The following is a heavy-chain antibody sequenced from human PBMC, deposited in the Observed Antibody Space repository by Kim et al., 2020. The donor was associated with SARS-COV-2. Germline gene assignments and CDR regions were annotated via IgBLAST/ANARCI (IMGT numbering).Heavy chain of an antibody. D-gene: IGHD1-20*01. J-gene: IGHJ4*02. CDR2: IIPIFGTA. CDR1: GGTFSSYA. CDR3: ARRWAITGTILDYFDY. V-gene: IGHV1-69*13. Sequence: SVKVSCKASGGTFSSYAISWVRQAPGQGLEWMGGIIPIFGTANYAQKFQGRVTITADESTSTAYMELSSLRSEDTAVYYCARRWAITGTILDYFDYWGQGTLVTVSS.